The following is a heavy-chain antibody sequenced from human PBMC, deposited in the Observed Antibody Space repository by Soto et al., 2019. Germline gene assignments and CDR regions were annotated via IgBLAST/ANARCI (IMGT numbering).Heavy chain of an antibody. CDR3: ATDPIYYGSGTLDY. D-gene: IGHD3-10*01. V-gene: IGHV3-23*01. Sequence: PGGSLRLSCAASGFSFNSYAMSWVRQSPGKGLEWVSSVSGNSGSSYYADSGKGRFTISRDNAKNTLYLQMSSLRVDDTAVYYCATDPIYYGSGTLDYWGQGTRVTVSS. CDR2: VSGNSGSS. CDR1: GFSFNSYA. J-gene: IGHJ4*02.